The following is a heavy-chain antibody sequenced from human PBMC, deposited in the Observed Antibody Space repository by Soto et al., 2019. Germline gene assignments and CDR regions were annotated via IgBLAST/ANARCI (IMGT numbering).Heavy chain of an antibody. CDR3: ARGVICSGWYYFDY. J-gene: IGHJ4*02. CDR1: GFTFSSYD. V-gene: IGHV3-13*05. CDR2: IGTAGDP. D-gene: IGHD6-19*01. Sequence: LRLSCAASGFTFSSYDMHWVRQATGKGLEWVSAIGTAGDPYYPGSVKGRFTISRENAKNSLYLQMNSLRAGDTAVYYCARGVICSGWYYFDYWGQGTLVTVSS.